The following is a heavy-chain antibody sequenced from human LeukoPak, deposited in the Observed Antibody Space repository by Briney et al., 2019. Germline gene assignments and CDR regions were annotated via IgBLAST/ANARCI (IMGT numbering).Heavy chain of an antibody. CDR2: INHSGST. D-gene: IGHD3-10*01. Sequence: KPSETLSLTCAVYGGSFSGYYWSWIRQPPGKGLEWIGEINHSGSTNYNPSLESRVTISVDTSKNQFSLKLSSVTAADTAVYYCARGNNYYGSGSYYNRRMNFDYWGQGTLVTVSS. CDR3: ARGNNYYGSGSYYNRRMNFDY. J-gene: IGHJ4*02. V-gene: IGHV4-34*01. CDR1: GGSFSGYY.